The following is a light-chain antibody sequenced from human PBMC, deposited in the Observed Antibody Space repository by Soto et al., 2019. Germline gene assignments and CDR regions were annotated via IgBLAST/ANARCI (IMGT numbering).Light chain of an antibody. CDR3: SSYTSSSTLVV. Sequence: QSALTQPASVSGSPGQSITISCTGTSSDVGVCNYVSWYQQHPGKAPKLMIYEVTNRPSGVSNRFSGSKSGNTASLTISGLQAEDEADYYCSSYTSSSTLVVFGGGTKLTVL. J-gene: IGLJ2*01. CDR1: SSDVGVCNY. CDR2: EVT. V-gene: IGLV2-14*01.